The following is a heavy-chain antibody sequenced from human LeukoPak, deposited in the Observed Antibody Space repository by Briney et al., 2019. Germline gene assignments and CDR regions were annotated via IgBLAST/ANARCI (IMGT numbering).Heavy chain of an antibody. V-gene: IGHV4-31*03. D-gene: IGHD5-18*01. Sequence: PSETLSLTCTVSGGSISSGGYYWSWIRQHPGKGLEWIGYIYYSGSTYYNPSLKSRVTISVDTSKNQFSLKLSSVTAADTAVYYCARPKVDTAMGYPSGAFDIWGQGTMVTVSS. CDR3: ARPKVDTAMGYPSGAFDI. J-gene: IGHJ3*02. CDR2: IYYSGST. CDR1: GGSISSGGYY.